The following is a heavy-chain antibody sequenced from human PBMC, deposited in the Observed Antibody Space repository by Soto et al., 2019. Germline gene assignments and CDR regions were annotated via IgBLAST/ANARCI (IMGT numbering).Heavy chain of an antibody. D-gene: IGHD2-15*01. Sequence: ASVKVSCKASGYTFTSYDINWVRQATGQGLEWMGWMNPNSGNTGYAQKFQGRVTMTTNTSISTAYMELSSLRSEDTAVYYCARGHSTSYCSGGSCYSNFDYWGQGTLVTVSS. CDR2: MNPNSGNT. V-gene: IGHV1-8*01. CDR3: ARGHSTSYCSGGSCYSNFDY. J-gene: IGHJ4*02. CDR1: GYTFTSYD.